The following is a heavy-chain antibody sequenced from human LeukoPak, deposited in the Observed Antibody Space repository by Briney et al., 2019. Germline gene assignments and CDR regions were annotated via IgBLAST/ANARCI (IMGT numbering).Heavy chain of an antibody. CDR1: GGSISGYS. CDR2: ISYSGTT. CDR3: ARDRGPDCSGGSCWDY. V-gene: IGHV4-59*01. J-gene: IGHJ4*02. D-gene: IGHD2-15*01. Sequence: SQTLSLTCTVSGGSISGYSWSWIRQPPGKGLEWIGYISYSGTTNYNPSLKSRVTISVDTSKNQFSLKLSSVTAADTAVYYCARDRGPDCSGGSCWDYWGQGTQVTVSS.